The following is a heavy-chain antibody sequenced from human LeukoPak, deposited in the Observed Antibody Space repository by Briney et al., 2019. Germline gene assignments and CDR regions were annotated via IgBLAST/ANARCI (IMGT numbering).Heavy chain of an antibody. CDR2: INPNSGGT. CDR3: ARVNSLDSSGYYTY. J-gene: IGHJ4*02. Sequence: ASVKVSCKASGYTFTGYYMHWVRQAPGHGLEWMGRINPNSGGTNYAQKFQGRVTMTRDTSISTAYMELSRLRSDDTAVYYCARVNSLDSSGYYTYWGQGTLVTVSS. V-gene: IGHV1-2*06. CDR1: GYTFTGYY. D-gene: IGHD3-22*01.